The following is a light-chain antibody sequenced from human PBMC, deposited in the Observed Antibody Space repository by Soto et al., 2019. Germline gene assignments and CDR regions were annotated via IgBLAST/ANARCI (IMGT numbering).Light chain of an antibody. Sequence: EIVLTQSPGTLSLSPGERATLSCRASQSVSSSYLAWYQQKPGQAPRLLIYGASSRATGIPDRFSGSGSGKDFTITISRLEPEDFSVYSCQQYGSSPLLTFGGGTKVEIK. CDR2: GAS. CDR3: QQYGSSPLLT. V-gene: IGKV3-20*01. J-gene: IGKJ4*01. CDR1: QSVSSSY.